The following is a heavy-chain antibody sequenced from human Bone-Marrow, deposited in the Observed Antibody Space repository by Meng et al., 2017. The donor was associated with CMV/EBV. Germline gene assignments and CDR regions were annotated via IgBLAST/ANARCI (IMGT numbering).Heavy chain of an antibody. CDR3: ARIVGATLYYYYGMDV. J-gene: IGHJ6*01. CDR1: GGSISSSSYY. Sequence: SETLSLTCTVSGGSISSSSYYWGWIRQPPGKGLEWIGSIYYSGSTYYNPSLKSRVTISVDTSKNQFSLKLSSVTAADPAVYYCARIVGATLYYYYGMDVWGQGTTVTGSS. D-gene: IGHD1-26*01. V-gene: IGHV4-39*07. CDR2: IYYSGST.